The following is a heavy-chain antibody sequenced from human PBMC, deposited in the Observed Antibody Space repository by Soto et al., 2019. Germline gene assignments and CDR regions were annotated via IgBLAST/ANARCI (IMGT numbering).Heavy chain of an antibody. Sequence: QVQLVQSGAEVKKPGASVKVSCKASGYTFTSYDINWVRQATGQGLEWMGWMNPNSGNTGYAQKFQGRITMTRNTSISTGYVGLSSVRYEYTAVYYGARGGVRGMDDWGQGATVTVSS. V-gene: IGHV1-8*01. CDR3: ARGGVRGMDD. CDR1: GYTFTSYD. J-gene: IGHJ6*02. D-gene: IGHD3-16*01. CDR2: MNPNSGNT.